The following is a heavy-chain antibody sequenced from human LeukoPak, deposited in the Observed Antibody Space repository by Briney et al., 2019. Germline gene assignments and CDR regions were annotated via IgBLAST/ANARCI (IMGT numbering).Heavy chain of an antibody. CDR2: IYYSGST. J-gene: IGHJ4*02. CDR1: GGSISSYY. CDR3: ARALIWQQLSYFDY. Sequence: SETLSLTCTVSGGSISSYYWSWIRQPPGKGLEWIGYIYYSGSTNYNPSFKSRVTISVDTSKNQFSLKLSSVTAADTAVYYCARALIWQQLSYFDYWGQGTLVTVSS. D-gene: IGHD6-13*01. V-gene: IGHV4-59*01.